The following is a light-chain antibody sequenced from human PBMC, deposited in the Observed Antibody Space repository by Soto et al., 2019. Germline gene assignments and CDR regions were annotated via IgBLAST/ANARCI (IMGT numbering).Light chain of an antibody. V-gene: IGKV2-30*01. CDR1: QSLVKTDGITY. Sequence: DVVMSQSPLPLPVTLGQPASISCRSSQSLVKTDGITYLNWFHQRPGQSPRRLINRVSRRDSGVPDRFSGSGSGTDFTLKISRVEAEDVGVYYCMQGTSWPWTFGQGTKVEIK. CDR3: MQGTSWPWT. CDR2: RVS. J-gene: IGKJ1*01.